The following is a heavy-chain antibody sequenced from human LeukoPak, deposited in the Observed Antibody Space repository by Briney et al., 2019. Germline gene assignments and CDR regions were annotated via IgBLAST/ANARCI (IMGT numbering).Heavy chain of an antibody. J-gene: IGHJ4*02. V-gene: IGHV3-23*01. Sequence: GGSLRLSCAASGFTFARNTMTWVRQAPGKGLEWVSSISGSGSDTYYADSVKGRFTISRDNSKNTLYLQMNSLRAEDTAVYYCAKDRITGINYFDYWGQGTLVTVSS. CDR3: AKDRITGINYFDY. CDR1: GFTFARNT. D-gene: IGHD1-20*01. CDR2: ISGSGSDT.